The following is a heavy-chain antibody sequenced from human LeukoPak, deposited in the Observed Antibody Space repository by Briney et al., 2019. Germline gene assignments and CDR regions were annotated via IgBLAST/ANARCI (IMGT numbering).Heavy chain of an antibody. Sequence: PGGSLRLSCAASRFSFRSYSMNWLRQSPGKGREWISYIGTGADAIYYADSVRGRFTISRDNAKNSVYLQMNSLRVEDTAVYYCARGGQGRDDYFDYWGQGTLVTVSS. CDR1: RFSFRSYS. CDR3: ARGGQGRDDYFDY. V-gene: IGHV3-48*04. J-gene: IGHJ4*02. CDR2: IGTGADAI.